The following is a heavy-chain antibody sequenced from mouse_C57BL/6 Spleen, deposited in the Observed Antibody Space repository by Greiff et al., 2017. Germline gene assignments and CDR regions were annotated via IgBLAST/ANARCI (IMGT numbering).Heavy chain of an antibody. D-gene: IGHD1-1*01. CDR3: ARSLYYYGSSYVYYFDY. J-gene: IGHJ2*01. Sequence: EVHLVESGGGLVQPGGSLSLSCAASGFTFTDYYMSWVRQPPGKALEWLGFIRNKANGYPTEYSASVNGRFTISRDNSQSSLYLQMNALRAEDSATYYCARSLYYYGSSYVYYFDYWGQGTTLTVSS. CDR1: GFTFTDYY. CDR2: IRNKANGYPT. V-gene: IGHV7-3*01.